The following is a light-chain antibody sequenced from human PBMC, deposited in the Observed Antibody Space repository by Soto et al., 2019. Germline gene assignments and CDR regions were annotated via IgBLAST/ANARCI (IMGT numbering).Light chain of an antibody. CDR3: CSPAGSTTYV. J-gene: IGLJ1*01. Sequence: LTQPASVSGSPGQSITISCTGISSDVGSYNLVSWYQQHPGKAPKLMIYEVSKRPSGVSNRFSGSKSGITASLTISGLQAEDEADYYCCSPAGSTTYVFATGSKVTVL. CDR2: EVS. CDR1: SSDVGSYNL. V-gene: IGLV2-23*02.